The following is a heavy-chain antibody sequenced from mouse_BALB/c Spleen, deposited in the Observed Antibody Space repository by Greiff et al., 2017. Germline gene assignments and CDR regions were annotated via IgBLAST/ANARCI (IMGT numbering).Heavy chain of an antibody. J-gene: IGHJ4*01. CDR3: TREIGGYDAMDY. D-gene: IGHD2-14*01. V-gene: IGHV5-6-4*01. Sequence: EVQVVESGGGLVKPGGSLKLSCAASGFTFSSYTMSWVRQTPEKRLEWVATISSGGSYTYYPDSVKGRFTISRDNAKNTLYLQMSSLKSEDTAMYYCTREIGGYDAMDYWGQGTSVTVSS. CDR1: GFTFSSYT. CDR2: ISSGGSYT.